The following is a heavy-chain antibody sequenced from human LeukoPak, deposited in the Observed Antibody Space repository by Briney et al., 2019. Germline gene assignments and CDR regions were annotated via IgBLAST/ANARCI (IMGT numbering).Heavy chain of an antibody. CDR3: AHSPRGIAAAANWFDP. J-gene: IGHJ5*02. CDR2: IYWDDDK. V-gene: IGHV2-5*02. CDR1: GFSLSTSGVG. Sequence: SGPTLVNPTQTLTLTCTFSGFSLSTSGVGVGWIRQPPGKALEWLALIYWDDDKRYSPSLKSRLTITKDTSKNQVVLTMTNMDPVDTATYSCAHSPRGIAAAANWFDPWGQGTLVTVSS. D-gene: IGHD6-13*01.